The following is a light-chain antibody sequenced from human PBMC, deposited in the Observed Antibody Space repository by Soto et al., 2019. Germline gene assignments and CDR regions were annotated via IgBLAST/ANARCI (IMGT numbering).Light chain of an antibody. CDR1: THDVGSYHL. Sequence: QSALTQPASVSGSPGQSITIPCTGTTHDVGSYHLVSWYQQHPDKAPKLIIYEGNQRPSGVSDRFSGANSGDTPSLTISGLQADDEADYYCCSYAGRSPWDVFGTGTKLTVL. CDR2: EGN. CDR3: CSYAGRSPWDV. J-gene: IGLJ1*01. V-gene: IGLV2-23*01.